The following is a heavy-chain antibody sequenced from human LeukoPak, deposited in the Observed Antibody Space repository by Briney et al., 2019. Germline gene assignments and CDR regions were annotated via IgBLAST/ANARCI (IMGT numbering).Heavy chain of an antibody. V-gene: IGHV1-58*02. Sequence: GASVKVSCKASGLTFTSSAMQWVRQARGQRLEWIGWIVVGSGNTNYAQKFQERVTITRDMSTSTAYTELSSLRSEDTAVYYCAADHQIFSGAFDIWGQGTMVTVSS. CDR1: GLTFTSSA. D-gene: IGHD7-27*01. CDR2: IVVGSGNT. J-gene: IGHJ3*02. CDR3: AADHQIFSGAFDI.